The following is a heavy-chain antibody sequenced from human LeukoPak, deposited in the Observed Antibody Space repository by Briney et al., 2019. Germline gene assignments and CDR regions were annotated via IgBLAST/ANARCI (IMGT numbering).Heavy chain of an antibody. J-gene: IGHJ5*02. CDR1: GYTFTGYY. V-gene: IGHV1-2*02. Sequence: GASVKVSCKASGYTFTGYYMHWMRQAPGQGLEWMGWINPNSGGTNYAQKFQGRVTMTRDTSISTAYMELSSLRSEDTAVYYCVREDYYGSGSFSNWFDPWGQGTLVTVSS. CDR2: INPNSGGT. CDR3: VREDYYGSGSFSNWFDP. D-gene: IGHD3-10*01.